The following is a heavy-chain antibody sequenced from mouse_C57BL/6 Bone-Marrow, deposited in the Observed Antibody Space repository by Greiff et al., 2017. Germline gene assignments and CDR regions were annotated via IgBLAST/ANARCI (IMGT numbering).Heavy chain of an antibody. J-gene: IGHJ3*01. CDR1: GFTFSDYG. CDR3: ARGDGGEGFAY. V-gene: IGHV5-17*01. CDR2: ISSGSSTI. Sequence: EVKVVESGGGLVKPGGSLKLSCAASGFTFSDYGMHWVRQAPEKGLEWVAYISSGSSTISSADTVTGRFNISRYNAKNTLFLQMTSMRSEDTAMYYCARGDGGEGFAYWGQGTLVTVSA.